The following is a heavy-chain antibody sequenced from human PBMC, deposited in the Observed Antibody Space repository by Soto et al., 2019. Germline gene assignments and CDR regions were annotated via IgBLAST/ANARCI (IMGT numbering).Heavy chain of an antibody. D-gene: IGHD2-15*01. V-gene: IGHV4-30-4*01. CDR2: IYYSGST. Sequence: QVQLQESGPGLVKPSQTLSLTCTVSGGSISSGDYYWSLIRQPPGKGLEWIGYIYYSGSTYYNPSLKSRVTISVDTSKNQFSLKLSSVTAADTAVYYCARELGYCSGGSCPDYWGQGTLVTVSS. CDR1: GGSISSGDYY. J-gene: IGHJ4*02. CDR3: ARELGYCSGGSCPDY.